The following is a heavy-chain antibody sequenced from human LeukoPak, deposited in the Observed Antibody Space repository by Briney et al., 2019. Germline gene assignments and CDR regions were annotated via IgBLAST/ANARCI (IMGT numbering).Heavy chain of an antibody. CDR1: GFTFSSYW. D-gene: IGHD1-14*01. J-gene: IGHJ3*02. V-gene: IGHV3-7*01. CDR2: IKENGNEQ. Sequence: GGSLRLSCTSSGFTFSSYWMSWIRQAPGKGPEWVAHIKENGNEQYYADSVKGRFTISRDNAKKSLCLQMNSLRAEDTALYYCARGPGDFDASDIWGQGTMVTVSS. CDR3: ARGPGDFDASDI.